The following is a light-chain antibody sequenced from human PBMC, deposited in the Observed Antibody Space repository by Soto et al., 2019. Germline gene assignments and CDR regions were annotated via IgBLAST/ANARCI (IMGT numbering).Light chain of an antibody. CDR3: QTWDTGTVI. J-gene: IGLJ2*01. CDR1: SGHSTYA. Sequence: QLVLTQSPAASASLGASVKFTCTLSSGHSTYAIAWHQQQPEKGPRFLMKVNSDGSHKEGDGIPDRFSGSSSGAERYLTISSLQSEDEADYYCQTWDTGTVIFGGGTKLTVL. V-gene: IGLV4-69*01. CDR2: VNSDGSH.